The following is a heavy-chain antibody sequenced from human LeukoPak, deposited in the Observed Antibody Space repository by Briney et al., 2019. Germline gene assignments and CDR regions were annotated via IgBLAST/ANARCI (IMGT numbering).Heavy chain of an antibody. V-gene: IGHV3-30*18. D-gene: IGHD2-2*01. Sequence: PGRSLILSCAASGFTFSSYGMHWVRQAPGKGLEWVAVISYDGSNKYYADSVKGRFTISRDNSKNTLYLQMNSLRAEDTAVYYCAKGLYCSSTSCHDYWGQGTLVTVSS. CDR2: ISYDGSNK. CDR1: GFTFSSYG. J-gene: IGHJ4*02. CDR3: AKGLYCSSTSCHDY.